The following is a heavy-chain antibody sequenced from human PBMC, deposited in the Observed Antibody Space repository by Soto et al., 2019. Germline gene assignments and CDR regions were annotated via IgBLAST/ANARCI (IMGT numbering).Heavy chain of an antibody. CDR1: GGTFSSYA. CDR3: ARSYDFWSGLDY. V-gene: IGHV1-69*01. D-gene: IGHD3-3*01. Sequence: QVQLVQSGAEVTKPGSSVKVSCKASGGTFSSYAISWLRQAPGQGLEWMGGIIPIFGTANYAQKFQGRVTITADESTSTAYMELSSLRSEDTAVYYCARSYDFWSGLDYWGQGTLVTVSS. J-gene: IGHJ4*02. CDR2: IIPIFGTA.